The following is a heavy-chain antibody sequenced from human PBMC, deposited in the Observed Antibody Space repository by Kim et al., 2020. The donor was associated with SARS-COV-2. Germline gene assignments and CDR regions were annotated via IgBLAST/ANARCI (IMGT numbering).Heavy chain of an antibody. Sequence: ASVKVSCKASGYTFTSYGISWVRQAPGQGLEWMGWISAYNGNTNYAQKLQGRVTMTTDTSTSTAYMELRSLRSDDTAVYYCARSQTTVVTPEWWFDPWGQGTLVTVSS. CDR3: ARSQTTVVTPEWWFDP. D-gene: IGHD4-17*01. J-gene: IGHJ5*02. CDR1: GYTFTSYG. CDR2: ISAYNGNT. V-gene: IGHV1-18*01.